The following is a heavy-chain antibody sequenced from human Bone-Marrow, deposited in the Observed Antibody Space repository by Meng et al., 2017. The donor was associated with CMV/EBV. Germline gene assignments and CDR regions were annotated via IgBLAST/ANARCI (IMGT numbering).Heavy chain of an antibody. D-gene: IGHD2/OR15-2a*01. V-gene: IGHV3-48*04. Sequence: GESLKISCSASGFTFSSYSMNWVRQAPGKGLEWVSYISGSGSRIYYADSVKGRFTISRGNAENSLYLQMNSLRAEDTAVYYCARGSRDQEYLRPSDYWGQGTLVTVSS. CDR1: GFTFSSYS. CDR3: ARGSRDQEYLRPSDY. J-gene: IGHJ4*02. CDR2: ISGSGSRI.